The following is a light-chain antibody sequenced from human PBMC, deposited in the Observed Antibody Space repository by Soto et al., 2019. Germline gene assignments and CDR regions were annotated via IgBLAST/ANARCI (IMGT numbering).Light chain of an antibody. CDR1: RSNIGTNT. CDR2: SLY. J-gene: IGLJ2*01. V-gene: IGLV1-44*01. CDR3: ATWDDSLNGVV. Sequence: QSVLTQPPSASGTPGQRVTISCSGSRSNIGTNTVNWYQLLPGTAPKLLIDSLYQRPSGVPDRFSGSKSGTSASLAISGLQSEDEADYYCATWDDSLNGVVFGGGTKLTVL.